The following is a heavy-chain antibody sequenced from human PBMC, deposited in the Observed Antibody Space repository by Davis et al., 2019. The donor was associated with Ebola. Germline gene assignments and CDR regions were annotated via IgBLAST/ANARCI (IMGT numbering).Heavy chain of an antibody. CDR2: INSDGSST. CDR3: AKMGTMVTSWFDP. V-gene: IGHV3-74*01. Sequence: GESLKISCAASGFTLSSYWMHWVRQAPGKGLVWVSRINSDGSSTSYADSVKGRFTISRDNSKNTLYLQMNSLRAEDTAVYYCAKMGTMVTSWFDPWGQGTLVTVSS. D-gene: IGHD5-18*01. J-gene: IGHJ5*02. CDR1: GFTLSSYW.